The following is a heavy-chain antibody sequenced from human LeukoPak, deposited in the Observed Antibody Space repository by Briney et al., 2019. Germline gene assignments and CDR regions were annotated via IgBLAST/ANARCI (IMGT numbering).Heavy chain of an antibody. CDR2: MSSSGST. Sequence: LETLSLTCTVSGGSISSHYWTWIRQSPVKGLEWIGDMSSSGSTSYSPSLKSRVTISIDTSRTQFSLKLTSVTAADTAVYYCGRDALVGHFSYYYMDVWGKGTTVTVSS. CDR3: GRDALVGHFSYYYMDV. J-gene: IGHJ6*03. D-gene: IGHD2-15*01. V-gene: IGHV4-59*11. CDR1: GGSISSHY.